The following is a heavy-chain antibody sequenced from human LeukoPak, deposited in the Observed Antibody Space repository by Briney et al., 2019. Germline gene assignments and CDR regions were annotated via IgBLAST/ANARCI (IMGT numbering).Heavy chain of an antibody. CDR3: ARVAGSGSRKYYYGMDV. CDR1: GFTFNSYS. J-gene: IGHJ6*02. CDR2: ISSSSSYI. D-gene: IGHD3-10*01. V-gene: IGHV3-21*01. Sequence: GGSLRLSCAASGFTFNSYSMNWVCQAPGKGLGWDSSISSSSSYISYADSAMGRFTISRDNAKNSLYLQMNSLRAENTAGYYWARVAGSGSRKYYYGMDVWGQGTTVTVSS.